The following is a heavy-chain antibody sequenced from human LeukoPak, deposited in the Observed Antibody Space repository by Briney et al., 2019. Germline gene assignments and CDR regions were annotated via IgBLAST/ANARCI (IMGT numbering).Heavy chain of an antibody. CDR1: GFTFSNAW. D-gene: IGHD3-9*01. V-gene: IGHV3-21*06. J-gene: IGHJ4*02. CDR3: AREDKLRYFDY. Sequence: GGSLRLSCAASGFTFSNAWMSWVRQAPGKGLEWVSSISSSGSFIYYADSVKGRFTISRDNAKNSLFLQMNSLRAEDTAVYYCAREDKLRYFDYWGQGSLVTVSS. CDR2: ISSSGSFI.